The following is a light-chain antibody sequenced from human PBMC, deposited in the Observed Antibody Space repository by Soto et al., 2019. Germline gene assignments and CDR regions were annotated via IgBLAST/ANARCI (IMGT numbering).Light chain of an antibody. CDR2: DVT. Sequence: QSVLTQPPSVSGAPGQRVTISCTGSSSDVGGYNSVSWYRQDPGKAPKLMIYDVTNRPSGVSNRFSGSKSGNTASLTISGLQAEDEADYYCSSFTSSITYVFGTGTKVTV. CDR3: SSFTSSITYV. V-gene: IGLV2-14*01. CDR1: SSDVGGYNS. J-gene: IGLJ1*01.